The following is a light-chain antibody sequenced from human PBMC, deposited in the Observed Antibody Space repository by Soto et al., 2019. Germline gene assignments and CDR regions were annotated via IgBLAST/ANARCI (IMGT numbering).Light chain of an antibody. Sequence: EIVMTQSPATLSVSPGERATLSCRASQSVRSNLAWYQQKPGQAPRLVIYDASTRATDIPARFSGSGSGTGFTLTISSLQSEDFAVYFCQQYNNWPSINFGQGTRREIK. CDR3: QQYNNWPSIN. J-gene: IGKJ5*01. V-gene: IGKV3-15*01. CDR1: QSVRSN. CDR2: DAS.